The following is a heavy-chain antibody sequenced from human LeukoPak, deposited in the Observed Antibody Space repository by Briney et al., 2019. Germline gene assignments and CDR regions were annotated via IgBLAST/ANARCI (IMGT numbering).Heavy chain of an antibody. J-gene: IGHJ4*02. D-gene: IGHD6-19*01. CDR3: AKDYSSGWYTAYYFDY. CDR2: IRYDGSNK. Sequence: GGSLRLSCAASGSTFSSYGMHWVRQAPGKGLEWVAFIRYDGSNKYYADSVKGRFTISRDNSKNTLYLQMNSLRAEDTAVYYCAKDYSSGWYTAYYFDYWGQGTLVTVSS. CDR1: GSTFSSYG. V-gene: IGHV3-30*02.